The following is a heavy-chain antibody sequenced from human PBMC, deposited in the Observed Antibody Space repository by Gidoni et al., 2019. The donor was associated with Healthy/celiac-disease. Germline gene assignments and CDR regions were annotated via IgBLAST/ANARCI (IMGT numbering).Heavy chain of an antibody. J-gene: IGHJ5*02. CDR2: IKEDVSEI. D-gene: IGHD3-3*01. CDR1: GFTFSSHC. Sequence: EVQLVESGGGLVQPGGSLRLPCAAFGFTFSSHCLSWVRQAPGRGLEGLGKIKEDVSEISCGGTWKGQVASSRDNAKNSLYKQMNSLRADVTAVYYCARCAKRSGYYRAPETYNWFDPWGQGTLVTVSS. CDR3: ARCAKRSGYYRAPETYNWFDP. V-gene: IGHV3-7*01.